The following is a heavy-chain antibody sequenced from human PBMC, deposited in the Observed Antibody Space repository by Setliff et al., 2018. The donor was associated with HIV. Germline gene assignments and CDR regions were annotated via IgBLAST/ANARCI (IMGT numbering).Heavy chain of an antibody. CDR1: TFLVTGYN. D-gene: IGHD2-15*01. CDR3: AKPRIFDSFDV. CDR2: INPNNGGT. Sequence: ASVMVSCKALTFLVTGYNIHWVRLAPGHGPEWLGRINPNNGGTDYAQKFQGRVTMSLDTSTNTVYLELKGLTSDDTAVYYCAKPRIFDSFDVWGPGTVATVSS. V-gene: IGHV1-2*06. J-gene: IGHJ3*01.